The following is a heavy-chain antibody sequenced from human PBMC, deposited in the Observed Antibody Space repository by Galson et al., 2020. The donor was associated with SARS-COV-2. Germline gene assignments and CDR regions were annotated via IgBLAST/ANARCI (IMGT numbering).Heavy chain of an antibody. V-gene: IGHV3-23*01. CDR3: AKVVSSSFSGGSCSPAMWCDA. CDR1: GFAFSNSV. CDR2: ISGSGAGT. J-gene: IGHJ5*02. Sequence: AGSLSLSCAASGFAFSNSVMSWVRQAPGKGLEWVSAISGSGAGTYYADSVKGRFTISRDNSKNTVYLQMKSLRAGDTAAYFCAKVVSSSFSGGSCSPAMWCDAWGQGTLVTVSS. D-gene: IGHD2-15*01.